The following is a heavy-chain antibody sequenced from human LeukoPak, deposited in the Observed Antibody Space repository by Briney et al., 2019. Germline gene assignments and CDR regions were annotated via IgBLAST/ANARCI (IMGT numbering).Heavy chain of an antibody. CDR2: ISDGGT. D-gene: IGHD1-14*01. J-gene: IGHJ2*01. V-gene: IGHV3-53*01. CDR1: GFTVSNNY. CDR3: AKDRISGDPKFFDL. Sequence: GGSLRLSCAASGFTVSNNYMSWVRQAPGKGLEWVSAISDGGTYYADSVKGRFTISRDSSKNTLYLQMNSLRAEDTALYYCAKDRISGDPKFFDLWGRGTLVTVSS.